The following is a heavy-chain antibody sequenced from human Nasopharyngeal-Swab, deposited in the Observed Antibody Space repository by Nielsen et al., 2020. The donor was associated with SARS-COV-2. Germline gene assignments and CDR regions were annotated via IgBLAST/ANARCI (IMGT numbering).Heavy chain of an antibody. CDR3: ARDRWNDILTGYYGSYGMDV. CDR2: ISAYNGNT. Sequence: ASVKVSCKASGYTFTSSGISWVRQAPGQGLEWMGWISAYNGNTNYAQKLQGRVTMTTDTSTSTAYMELRSLRSDDTAVYYCARDRWNDILTGYYGSYGMDVWGQGTTVTVSS. V-gene: IGHV1-18*01. D-gene: IGHD3-9*01. CDR1: GYTFTSSG. J-gene: IGHJ6*02.